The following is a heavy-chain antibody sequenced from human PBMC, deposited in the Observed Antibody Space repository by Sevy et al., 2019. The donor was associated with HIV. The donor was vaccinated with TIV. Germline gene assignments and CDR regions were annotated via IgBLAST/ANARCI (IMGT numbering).Heavy chain of an antibody. V-gene: IGHV3-74*01. CDR2: IKTDGSSR. CDR1: GFTFSNYW. J-gene: IGHJ3*01. CDR3: ERGGDTVLVPTAVDAFDF. Sequence: GGSLRLSCAASGFTFSNYWMHWVRQAPGKGLVWVSRIKTDGSSRDSADSVKGRFFISRDNAKNLVYLQMDSLRAEDTAVYYCERGGDTVLVPTAVDAFDFWGQGTMVTVSS. D-gene: IGHD2-2*01.